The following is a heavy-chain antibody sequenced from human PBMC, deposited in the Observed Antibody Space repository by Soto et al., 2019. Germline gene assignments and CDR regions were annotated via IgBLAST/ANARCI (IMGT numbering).Heavy chain of an antibody. CDR1: GGSFSNYA. Sequence: GASVKVSCKVSGGSFSNYAISWVRQAPGQGLEWMGGIIPFFGTPNYAQSFQGRVKVTADESSTTTYMELSSLGSEDTAVYFCARGDFWSGYSSRYYYGMDVWGQGTPVTVSS. D-gene: IGHD3-3*01. CDR3: ARGDFWSGYSSRYYYGMDV. V-gene: IGHV1-69*13. CDR2: IIPFFGTP. J-gene: IGHJ6*02.